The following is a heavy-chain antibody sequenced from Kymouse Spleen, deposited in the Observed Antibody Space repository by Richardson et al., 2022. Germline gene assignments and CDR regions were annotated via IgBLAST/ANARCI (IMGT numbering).Heavy chain of an antibody. CDR3: AKDMVRGNYYYGMDV. J-gene: IGHJ6*02. V-gene: IGHV3-30*18. CDR2: ISYDGSNK. D-gene: IGHD3-10*01. CDR1: GFTFSSYG. Sequence: QVQLVESGGGVVQPGRSLRLSCAASGFTFSSYGMHWVRQAPGKGLEWVAVISYDGSNKYYADSVKGRFTISRDNSKNTLYLQMNSLRAEDTAVYYCAKDMVRGNYYYGMDVWGQGTTVTVSS.